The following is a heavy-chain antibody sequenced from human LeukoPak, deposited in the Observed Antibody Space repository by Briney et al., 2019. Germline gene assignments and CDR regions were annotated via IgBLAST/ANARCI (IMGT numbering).Heavy chain of an antibody. D-gene: IGHD3-10*01. CDR1: GDSMSSGYY. J-gene: IGHJ6*04. CDR2: VYHSGST. Sequence: SETLSLTCAVSGDSMSSGYYWGWIRQPPGKGLEWIGSVYHSGSTYYNPSLKSRVTISVDTSKNHFSLKLSSVTAADTAVYYCAGDTYGMDVWGKGTTVTVSS. V-gene: IGHV4-38-2*01. CDR3: AGDTYGMDV.